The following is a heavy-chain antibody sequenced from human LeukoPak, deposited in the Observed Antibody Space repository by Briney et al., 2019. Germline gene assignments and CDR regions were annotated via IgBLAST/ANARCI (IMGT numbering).Heavy chain of an antibody. CDR2: ISGSGGST. J-gene: IGHJ1*01. CDR3: AKVPNQYSCGRYSYFQH. CDR1: GFTFSSYA. V-gene: IGHV3-23*01. Sequence: GGSLRLSCAASGFTFSSYAMSWVRQAPGKGLEWVSAISGSGGSTYYADSVKGRFTISRDNSKNTLYLQMNSLRAEDTAVYYCAKVPNQYSCGRYSYFQHWGQGTLVTVSS. D-gene: IGHD5-18*01.